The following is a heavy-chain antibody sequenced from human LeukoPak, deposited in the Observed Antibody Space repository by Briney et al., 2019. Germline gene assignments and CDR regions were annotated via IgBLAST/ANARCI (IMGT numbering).Heavy chain of an antibody. CDR2: IYTSGST. V-gene: IGHV4-4*07. J-gene: IGHJ4*02. CDR1: GGSISSYY. Sequence: SETLSLTCTVSGGSISSYYWSWIRQPAGKGLEWIGRIYTSGSTNYNPSLKSRVTISVDKSKNRFSLKLSSVTAADTAVYYCARDSAYDSSLYFDYWGQGTLVTVSS. D-gene: IGHD3-22*01. CDR3: ARDSAYDSSLYFDY.